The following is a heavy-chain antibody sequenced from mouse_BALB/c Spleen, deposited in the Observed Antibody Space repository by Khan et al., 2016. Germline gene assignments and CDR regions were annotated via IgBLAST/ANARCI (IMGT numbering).Heavy chain of an antibody. CDR1: GYSITSDYA. CDR3: ARWVRQGGMDY. D-gene: IGHD2-14*01. J-gene: IGHJ4*01. CDR2: ISYSGST. V-gene: IGHV3-2*02. Sequence: EVQLQESGPGLVKPSQSLSLTCTVTGYSITSDYAWNWIRQFPGNKLEWMGYISYSGSTSYNPSLKSRISITRDTSKNQFFLQLNSVTTEDTATYYCARWVRQGGMDYWGQGTSVTVSS.